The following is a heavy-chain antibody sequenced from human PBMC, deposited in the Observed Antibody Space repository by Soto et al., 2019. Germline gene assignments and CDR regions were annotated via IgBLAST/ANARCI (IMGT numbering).Heavy chain of an antibody. CDR1: GGSFSGDY. J-gene: IGHJ5*02. CDR3: AKNWVNIVSYNLFDP. CDR2: ISHSGST. Sequence: PSETLSLTCAVYGGSFSGDYWSWIRQPPGKGLEWIGEISHSGSTNYNPSLKSRVTISVDTSKNQFSLRLNSVTAADTAVYYCAKNWVNIVSYNLFDPWGQGTLVTVSS. V-gene: IGHV4-34*01. D-gene: IGHD5-12*01.